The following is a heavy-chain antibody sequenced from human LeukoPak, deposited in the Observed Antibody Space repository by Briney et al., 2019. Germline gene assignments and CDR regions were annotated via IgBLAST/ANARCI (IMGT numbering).Heavy chain of an antibody. V-gene: IGHV1-3*01. CDR2: INAGNGNT. CDR3: ARVGASDIVVVPAAMLLLDY. CDR1: GYTFTSYA. J-gene: IGHJ4*02. D-gene: IGHD2-2*01. Sequence: ASVKVSCKASGYTFTSYAMHWVRQAPGQRLEWMGWINAGNGNTKYSQKFQGRVTITRDTSASTAYMELSSLRSEDTAVYYCARVGASDIVVVPAAMLLLDYWGQGTPVTVSS.